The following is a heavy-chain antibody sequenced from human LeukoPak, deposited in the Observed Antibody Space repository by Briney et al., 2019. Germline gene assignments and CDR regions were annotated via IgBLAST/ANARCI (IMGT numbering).Heavy chain of an antibody. D-gene: IGHD4-11*01. V-gene: IGHV3-30*03. CDR3: AREGQGPALQADY. Sequence: GGSLRLSCAASGFTFSSYGMHWVRQAPGKGLEWVAVISYDGNNKYYADSVKGRFTISRDNSKTTLYLQMNSLRAEDTAVYYCAREGQGPALQADYWGQGTLVTVSS. J-gene: IGHJ4*02. CDR2: ISYDGNNK. CDR1: GFTFSSYG.